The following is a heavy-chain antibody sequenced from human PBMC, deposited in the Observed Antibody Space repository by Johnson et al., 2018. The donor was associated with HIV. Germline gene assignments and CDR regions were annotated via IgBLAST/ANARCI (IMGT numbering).Heavy chain of an antibody. CDR1: GFTFSNYA. V-gene: IGHV3-23*04. Sequence: VQLVESGGGLVQPGGSMRLSCAASGFTFSNYAMSWVRQAPGKGLEWVSNIRDSGGGTYYADSVKGRFTISRDNSKNTLYLQMNSLRAEDTAVYYCAKDLGTGDDAFDIWGQGTMVTVSS. CDR3: AKDLGTGDDAFDI. CDR2: IRDSGGGT. J-gene: IGHJ3*02. D-gene: IGHD7-27*01.